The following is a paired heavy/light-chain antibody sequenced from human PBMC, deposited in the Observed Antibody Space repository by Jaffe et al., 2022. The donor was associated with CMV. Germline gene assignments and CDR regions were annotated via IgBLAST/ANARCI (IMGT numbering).Heavy chain of an antibody. CDR2: IHPNSGGT. Sequence: QVQLVQSGAEVKKPGASVKVSCKASGYTFTDYYIHWLRQAPGQGLEWMGWIHPNSGGTNYAHKFQGRVTMTRDTSISTAYMELSSLRSDDTAVYYCATQWGGELAGARGYWGQGALVTVSS. V-gene: IGHV1-2*02. D-gene: IGHD2-21*01. J-gene: IGHJ4*02. CDR3: ATQWGGELAGARGY. CDR1: GYTFTDYY.
Light chain of an antibody. Sequence: DIQMTQSPSSLSASVGDRVTITCRASQGFNNYLAWFQQKPGKAPKSLIYAASSLQSGVPSRFSGSGSGTDFTLTISSLQPEDSATYYCQQYGSYPYTFAQGTKLEIK. V-gene: IGKV1-16*01. CDR2: AAS. CDR3: QQYGSYPYT. CDR1: QGFNNY. J-gene: IGKJ2*01.